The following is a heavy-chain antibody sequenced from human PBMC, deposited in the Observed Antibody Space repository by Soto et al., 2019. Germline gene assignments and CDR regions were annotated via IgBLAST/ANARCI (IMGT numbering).Heavy chain of an antibody. Sequence: EVQLLESGGGLVQPGGSLRLSCAASGFTFSNYVMSWVRQAPGKGLEWVLGITSGGGSTFYADSVKGRFTISRHNSMNTHYLQMTSLRAEDTAVYYCAKSNSVYEYALDYWGQGTLVTAST. CDR2: ITSGGGST. D-gene: IGHD5-12*01. CDR3: AKSNSVYEYALDY. J-gene: IGHJ4*02. CDR1: GFTFSNYV. V-gene: IGHV3-23*01.